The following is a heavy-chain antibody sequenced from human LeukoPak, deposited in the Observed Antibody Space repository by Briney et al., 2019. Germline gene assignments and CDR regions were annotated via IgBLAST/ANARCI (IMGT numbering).Heavy chain of an antibody. D-gene: IGHD6-6*01. Sequence: GRSLRLSCAASGFTCDDYAMHWARQAPGKGLEWVSGISWNSGSIGYADSVKGRFTISRDNAKNTLYLQMNSLRAEDTAVYYCASLFLCYGCSSSSDVFNIWGQGTMVTVSS. J-gene: IGHJ3*02. CDR1: GFTCDDYA. CDR2: ISWNSGSI. CDR3: ASLFLCYGCSSSSDVFNI. V-gene: IGHV3-9*01.